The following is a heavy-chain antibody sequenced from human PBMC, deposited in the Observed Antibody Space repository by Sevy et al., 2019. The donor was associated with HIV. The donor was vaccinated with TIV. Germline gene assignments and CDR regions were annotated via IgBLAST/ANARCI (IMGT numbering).Heavy chain of an antibody. CDR3: STDPIIVLLVTDGMDV. Sequence: GGSLRLSCVASGFTFSYAWMSWVRQAPGKWLEWVGRIMSKSDGGTTDYAAPVKGRFTISRDDSKNTLYLQMNSLKIEDTAVYYCSTDPIIVLLVTDGMDVWGQGTTVTVSS. CDR1: GFTFSYAW. V-gene: IGHV3-15*01. D-gene: IGHD2-8*02. J-gene: IGHJ6*02. CDR2: IMSKSDGGTT.